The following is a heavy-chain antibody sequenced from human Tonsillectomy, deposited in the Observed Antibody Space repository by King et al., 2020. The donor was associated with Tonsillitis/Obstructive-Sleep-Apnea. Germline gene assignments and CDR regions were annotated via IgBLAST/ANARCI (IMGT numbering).Heavy chain of an antibody. J-gene: IGHJ4*02. D-gene: IGHD5/OR15-5a*01. CDR1: GLTFSKAW. CDR3: ITECLTTDY. CDR2: SKSKSDGGTT. V-gene: IGHV3-15*01. Sequence: VQLVESGGGLVKPGESLRVSCAASGLTFSKAWVNWVRQAPGKGLEWVGRSKSKSDGGTTDYGQAVKGRFTISRDDSRNTMDLQMNSLTTEDKGVSYCITECLTTDYWGQRTLGTVSS.